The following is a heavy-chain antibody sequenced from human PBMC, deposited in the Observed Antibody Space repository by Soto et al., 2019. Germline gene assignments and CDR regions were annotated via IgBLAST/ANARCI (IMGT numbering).Heavy chain of an antibody. J-gene: IGHJ6*02. CDR3: ARDRAGMDV. D-gene: IGHD3-10*01. Sequence: PEGSLLLSCAASGFPFSDYYMSWIRQAPGKGLEWVSYISSSSSYTNYADSVKGRFTISRDNAKNSLYLQMNSLRAEDTAVYYCARDRAGMDVWGQGTTVTVSS. CDR2: ISSSSSYT. CDR1: GFPFSDYY. V-gene: IGHV3-11*05.